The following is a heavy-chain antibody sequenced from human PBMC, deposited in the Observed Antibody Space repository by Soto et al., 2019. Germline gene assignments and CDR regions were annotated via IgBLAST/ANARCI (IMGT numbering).Heavy chain of an antibody. V-gene: IGHV2-70*04. CDR2: IDWDDDK. D-gene: IGHD3-22*01. Sequence: QVTLKESGPALLRPTQTLTLTCTFSGFSISTSGMRVSWIRQPPGKALEWLARIDWDDDKFYSTSLRTRLTISKDTFKNQVVLSMTNMDPVDTATYYCARMRSDYDSSGLDYWGQGILVTVSS. CDR1: GFSISTSGMR. J-gene: IGHJ4*02. CDR3: ARMRSDYDSSGLDY.